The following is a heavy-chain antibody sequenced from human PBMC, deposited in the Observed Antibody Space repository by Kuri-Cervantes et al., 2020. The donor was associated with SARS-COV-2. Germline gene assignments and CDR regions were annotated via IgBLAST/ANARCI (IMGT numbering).Heavy chain of an antibody. CDR1: GFTFSSYG. D-gene: IGHD3-3*01. Sequence: GASLKISCEASGFTFSSYGMSSVRQAPGKGLEWVANMKEDGSEKNYVDSVKGRFTISRDNAKNSLYLQMNRLTAEDTAVYYCARALYYDFWIVYYGPGRYYYGMDVWGQGTTVTVSS. CDR2: MKEDGSEK. CDR3: ARALYYDFWIVYYGPGRYYYGMDV. J-gene: IGHJ6*02. V-gene: IGHV3-7*02.